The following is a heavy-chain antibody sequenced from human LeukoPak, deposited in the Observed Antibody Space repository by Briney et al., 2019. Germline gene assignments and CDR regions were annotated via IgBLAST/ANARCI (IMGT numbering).Heavy chain of an antibody. V-gene: IGHV1-69*05. CDR2: IIPIFGTA. D-gene: IGHD3-3*01. Sequence: SVKVSCKASGGTFSSYAISWVRQAPGQGLEWMGRIIPIFGTANYAQKFQGRVTITTDESTSTAYMELSSLRSEDTAVYYCARGPTIFGVVILDYWGQGTLVTVSS. CDR1: GGTFSSYA. J-gene: IGHJ4*02. CDR3: ARGPTIFGVVILDY.